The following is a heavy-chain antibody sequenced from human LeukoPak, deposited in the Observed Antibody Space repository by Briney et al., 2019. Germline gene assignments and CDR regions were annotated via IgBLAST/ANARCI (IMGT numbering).Heavy chain of an antibody. J-gene: IGHJ5*02. CDR3: ARGPRVTIFGVVIMGGGPFDP. Sequence: ASVKVSCKASGYTFTSYDINWVQQATGQGLEWMGWMNPNSGNTGYAQKFQGRVTMTRNTSISTAYMELSSLRSEDTAVYYCARGPRVTIFGVVIMGGGPFDPWGQGTLVTVSS. D-gene: IGHD3-3*01. CDR2: MNPNSGNT. V-gene: IGHV1-8*01. CDR1: GYTFTSYD.